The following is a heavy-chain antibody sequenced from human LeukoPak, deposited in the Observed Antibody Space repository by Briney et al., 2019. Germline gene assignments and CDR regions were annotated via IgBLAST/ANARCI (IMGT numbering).Heavy chain of an antibody. CDR2: MNPNSGNT. V-gene: IGHV1-8*02. D-gene: IGHD3-10*01. CDR1: GYTFNGYY. CDR3: ARGHLGSGIVSLYYYYYMDV. J-gene: IGHJ6*03. Sequence: GASVKVSCKASGYTFNGYYKHWVRQAPGQGLEWMGWMNPNSGNTGYAQKFQGRVTMTRNTSISTAYMELSSLRSEDTAVYYCARGHLGSGIVSLYYYYYMDVWGKGTTVTISS.